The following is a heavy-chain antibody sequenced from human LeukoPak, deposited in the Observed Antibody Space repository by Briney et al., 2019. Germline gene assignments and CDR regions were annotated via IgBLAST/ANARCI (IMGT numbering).Heavy chain of an antibody. CDR3: AAGYSYGPLRFDY. V-gene: IGHV4-59*01. D-gene: IGHD5-18*01. Sequence: PSETLSLTCTVSGGSISSYYWSWVRQPPGKGLEWIGYIYYSGSTNYNPSLKSRVTISVDTSKNQFSLKLSSATAADTAVYYCAAGYSYGPLRFDYWGQGTLVTVSS. CDR1: GGSISSYY. CDR2: IYYSGST. J-gene: IGHJ4*02.